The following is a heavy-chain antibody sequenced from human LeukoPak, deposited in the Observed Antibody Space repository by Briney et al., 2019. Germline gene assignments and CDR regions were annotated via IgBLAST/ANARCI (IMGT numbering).Heavy chain of an antibody. D-gene: IGHD5-24*01. V-gene: IGHV3-15*01. CDR1: GFTFSNAW. Sequence: KPGGSLRLSCTASGFTFSNAWMSWVREAPGKGLEWVGHIYSKTDGGTTDDAAPVKGRFTISRDDSKSTLYLQMNSLKTEDTAVYYCARCGTPNNYHYYGLDVWGQGTTVTVSS. CDR3: ARCGTPNNYHYYGLDV. CDR2: IYSKTDGGTT. J-gene: IGHJ6*02.